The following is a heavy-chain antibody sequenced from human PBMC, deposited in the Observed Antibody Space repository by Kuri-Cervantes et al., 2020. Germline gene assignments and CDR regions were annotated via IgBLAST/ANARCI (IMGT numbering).Heavy chain of an antibody. Sequence: GGSLRLSCAASGFTFSSYAMSWVRQAPGKGLEWVSAISGSGGNTYHADSVKGRFTISRDNAKNSLYLQMNSLRAEDTAVYYGARDMTTVTTDAFDIWGQGTMVTVSS. CDR3: ARDMTTVTTDAFDI. CDR1: GFTFSSYA. CDR2: ISGSGGNT. V-gene: IGHV3-23*01. J-gene: IGHJ3*02. D-gene: IGHD4-17*01.